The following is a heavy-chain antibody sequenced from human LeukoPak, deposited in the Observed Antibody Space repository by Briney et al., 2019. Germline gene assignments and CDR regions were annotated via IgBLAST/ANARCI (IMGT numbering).Heavy chain of an antibody. CDR2: IKQDGSEK. V-gene: IGHV3-7*01. CDR1: GFTFSSYW. D-gene: IGHD6-19*01. CDR3: ARGIAVAGRRRYYYGMDV. J-gene: IGHJ6*02. Sequence: PGGSLRLSCAASGFTFSSYWMSWVRQAPGKGLEWVANIKQDGSEKYYVDFVKGRFTISRDNAKNSLYLQMNSLRAEDTAVYYCARGIAVAGRRRYYYGMDVWGQGTTVTVSS.